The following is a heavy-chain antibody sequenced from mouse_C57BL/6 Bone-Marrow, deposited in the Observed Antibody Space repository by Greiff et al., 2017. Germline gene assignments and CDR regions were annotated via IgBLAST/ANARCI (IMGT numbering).Heavy chain of an antibody. D-gene: IGHD1-1*01. V-gene: IGHV1-26*01. CDR2: INPNNGGT. CDR3: ARSRVITTVVPYWYFDV. CDR1: GYTFTDYY. J-gene: IGHJ1*03. Sequence: VQLQQSGPELVKPGASVKISCKASGYTFTDYYMNWVKQSHGKSLEWIGDINPNNGGTSYNQKFKGKATLTVDKSSSTAYMELRSLTSEDSAVYYCARSRVITTVVPYWYFDVWGTGTTVTVSS.